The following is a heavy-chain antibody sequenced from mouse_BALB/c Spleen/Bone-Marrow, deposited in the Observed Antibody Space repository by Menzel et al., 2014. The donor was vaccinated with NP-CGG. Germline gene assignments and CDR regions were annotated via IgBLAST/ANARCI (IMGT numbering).Heavy chain of an antibody. CDR2: INPSNGGT. V-gene: IGHV1S81*02. Sequence: QXQXQQSGAELVKPGASVKLSCKASGYTSTSYYMYWVKQRPGQGLEWIGEINPSNGGTNFNEKFKNKATLTVDKSSSTAYMQLSSLIFEDSAVYYCTRSNGNWFAYWGQGTLVTXSA. CDR3: TRSNGNWFAY. J-gene: IGHJ3*01. CDR1: GYTSTSYY. D-gene: IGHD2-1*01.